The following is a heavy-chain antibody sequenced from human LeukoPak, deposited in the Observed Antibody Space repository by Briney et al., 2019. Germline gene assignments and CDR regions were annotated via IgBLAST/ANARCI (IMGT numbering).Heavy chain of an antibody. CDR3: ARDVYGDGYYSFDY. Sequence: GGSLRLSCAASGFTVSSNYMSWVRQAPGKGLEWVGDIYSGGYSGGGPFYADSVKGRFTTSSDSSNNTLFLQMNSLRAEDTAVYYCARDVYGDGYYSFDYWGLGILVTVSS. CDR1: GFTVSSNY. CDR2: IYSGGYSGGGP. J-gene: IGHJ4*02. V-gene: IGHV3-66*01. D-gene: IGHD5-24*01.